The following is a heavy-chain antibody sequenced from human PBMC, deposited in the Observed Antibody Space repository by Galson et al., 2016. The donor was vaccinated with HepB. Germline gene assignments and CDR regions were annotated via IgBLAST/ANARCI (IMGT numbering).Heavy chain of an antibody. Sequence: SLRLSCASSGFTFRYYAMTWVRRAPGKGLEWVSDISGAGGTTHYADSVKGRFTISRDDSTDTLYLRMNSLRAEDTAVYYCTTVPVGDYYYFMDVWGKGTTVTVSS. D-gene: IGHD1-26*01. CDR1: GFTFRYYA. V-gene: IGHV3-23*01. J-gene: IGHJ6*03. CDR2: ISGAGGTT. CDR3: TTVPVGDYYYFMDV.